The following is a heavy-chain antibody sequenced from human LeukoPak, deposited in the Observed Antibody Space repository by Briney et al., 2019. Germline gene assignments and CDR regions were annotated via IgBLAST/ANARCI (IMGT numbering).Heavy chain of an antibody. CDR1: GGTFSSYA. J-gene: IGHJ6*03. Sequence: GASVKVSCKASGGTFSSYAISWVRQAPGQGLEWMGGIIPIFGTANYAQKFQGRVTITADKSTSTAYMELSSLRSEDTAVYYCAREGCSGGSCYSANYYYYMDVWGKGTTVTVSS. CDR3: AREGCSGGSCYSANYYYYMDV. D-gene: IGHD2-15*01. V-gene: IGHV1-69*06. CDR2: IIPIFGTA.